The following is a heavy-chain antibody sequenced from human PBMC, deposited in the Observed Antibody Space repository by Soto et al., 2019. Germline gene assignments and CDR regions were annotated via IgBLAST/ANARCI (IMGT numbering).Heavy chain of an antibody. CDR2: ISWNSGSI. J-gene: IGHJ4*02. D-gene: IGHD6-19*01. Sequence: PEGSLRLSCAASGFTFDDYAMHWVRQAPGKGLEWVSGISWNSGSIGYADSVKGRFTISRDNAKNSLYLQMNSLRADDTAWYYCAKDWTPRSSGWWFDYWGQGSRATVSS. CDR1: GFTFDDYA. V-gene: IGHV3-9*01. CDR3: AKDWTPRSSGWWFDY.